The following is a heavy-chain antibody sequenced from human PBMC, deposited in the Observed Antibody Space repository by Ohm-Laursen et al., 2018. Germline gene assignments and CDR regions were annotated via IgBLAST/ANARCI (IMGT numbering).Heavy chain of an antibody. CDR3: AREPPRAGTPSVYAFDI. J-gene: IGHJ3*02. D-gene: IGHD6-19*01. V-gene: IGHV3-33*08. Sequence: SLRLSCSAPGSTFSNSWMSWVRQAPGKGLEWVAVIWYDGSNKYYADSVKGRFTISRDNSKNTLYLQMNSLRAEDTAVYYCAREPPRAGTPSVYAFDIWGQGTMVTVSS. CDR1: GSTFSNSW. CDR2: IWYDGSNK.